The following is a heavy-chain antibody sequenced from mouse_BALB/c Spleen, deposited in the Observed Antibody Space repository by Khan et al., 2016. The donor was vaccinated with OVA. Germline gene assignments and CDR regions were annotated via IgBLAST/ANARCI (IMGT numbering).Heavy chain of an antibody. CDR3: ARGDGNYVDAMDY. CDR2: IWAGGST. CDR1: GFTLISYG. D-gene: IGHD2-1*01. J-gene: IGHJ4*01. Sequence: VQLKESGPGLVAPSQSLSINCTVSGFTLISYGVHWVRQSPGKGLEWLGIIWAGGSTNYNSALMARLSISKDNSKSQVFLKMNSLQTDDTAMYYCARGDGNYVDAMDYWGQGTSVTVSS. V-gene: IGHV2-9*02.